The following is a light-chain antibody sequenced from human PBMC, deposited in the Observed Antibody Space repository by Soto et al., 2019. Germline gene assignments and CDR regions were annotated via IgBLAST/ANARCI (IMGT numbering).Light chain of an antibody. CDR3: QQYGTSPYT. Sequence: DIQLTQSPSTLSASVGDRVTITCRASQGITGWLAWYQQKPGKAPKLLIYGASSRATGIPDRFSGSGSGTDFTLTISRLEPKDFAVYYCQQYGTSPYTFGQGTKLEIK. J-gene: IGKJ2*01. CDR1: QGITGW. CDR2: GAS. V-gene: IGKV1-5*01.